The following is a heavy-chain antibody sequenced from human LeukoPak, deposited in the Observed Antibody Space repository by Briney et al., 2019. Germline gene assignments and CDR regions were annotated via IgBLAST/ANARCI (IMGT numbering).Heavy chain of an antibody. J-gene: IGHJ1*01. Sequence: GGSLRLSCAASGFTFSSYAMSWVRQAPGKGLEWVSAISGSGGSTYYADSVKGRFTISRDNSKNTLYLQMNSLRAEDTAVYYCAKAGAQWLKTSEYFQHWGQGTLVTVSS. CDR2: ISGSGGST. CDR3: AKAGAQWLKTSEYFQH. CDR1: GFTFSSYA. D-gene: IGHD6-19*01. V-gene: IGHV3-23*01.